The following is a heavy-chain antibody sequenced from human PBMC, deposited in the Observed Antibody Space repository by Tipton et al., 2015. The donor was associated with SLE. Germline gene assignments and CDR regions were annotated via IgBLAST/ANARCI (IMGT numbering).Heavy chain of an antibody. CDR1: GGSISSYY. CDR3: ARDSKMYVWFYGMDV. CDR2: IYYSGST. Sequence: LRLSCTVSGGSISSYYWSWIRQPPGKGLEWIGNIYYSGSTNHNPSLKSRVTISLDTSKNQFSLKLSSVTAADTAVYYCARDSKMYVWFYGMDVWGQGTTVTFSS. V-gene: IGHV4-59*01. D-gene: IGHD2-8*01. J-gene: IGHJ6*02.